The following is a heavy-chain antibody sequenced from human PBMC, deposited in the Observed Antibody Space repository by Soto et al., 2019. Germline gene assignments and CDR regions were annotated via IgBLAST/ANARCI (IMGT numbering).Heavy chain of an antibody. CDR2: ITADGGGT. CDR3: AKDRGCSGWPDLYC. Sequence: PGGSLRLSCTASGFTFSSYIMNWVRQAPGKGLEGISTITADGGGTFYADSVKRRFTITRDNSKNTLYLPMYNLRAEDTALHYCAKDRGCSGWPDLYCWAQGTQVTVS. J-gene: IGHJ4*02. V-gene: IGHV3-23*01. CDR1: GFTFSSYI. D-gene: IGHD6-19*01.